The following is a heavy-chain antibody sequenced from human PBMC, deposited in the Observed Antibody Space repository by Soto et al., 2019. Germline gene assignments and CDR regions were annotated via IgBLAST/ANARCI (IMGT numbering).Heavy chain of an antibody. CDR1: GGTFSSYA. CDR3: ARDRCYDFWSGYNDAFDI. CDR2: IIPIFGTA. D-gene: IGHD3-3*01. V-gene: IGHV1-69*13. J-gene: IGHJ3*02. Sequence: SVKVSCKASGGTFSSYAISWVRQAPGQGLEWMGGIIPIFGTANYAQKFQGRVTITADESTSTAYMELSSLRSEDTAVYYCARDRCYDFWSGYNDAFDIWGQGTMVTVSS.